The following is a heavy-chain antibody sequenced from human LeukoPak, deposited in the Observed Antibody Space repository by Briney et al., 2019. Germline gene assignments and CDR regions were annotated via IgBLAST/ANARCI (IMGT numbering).Heavy chain of an antibody. Sequence: SETLSLTCTVSGGSISSGPYYWGWIRQPPGKGLEWIGNIYYGENTYYNPSLKSRVTISIDTSKNQFYLKLSSLTAADTAVYFCARRDDSSGYHKIFDYWGPGTLVTVSS. CDR2: IYYGENT. CDR3: ARRDDSSGYHKIFDY. V-gene: IGHV4-39*01. J-gene: IGHJ4*02. CDR1: GGSISSGPYY. D-gene: IGHD3-22*01.